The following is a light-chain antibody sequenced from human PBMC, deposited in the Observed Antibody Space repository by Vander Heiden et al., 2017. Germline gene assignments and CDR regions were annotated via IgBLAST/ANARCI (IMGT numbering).Light chain of an antibody. CDR1: QGIYSA. CDR3: QQFYSYPFT. J-gene: IGKJ3*01. CDR2: DAS. V-gene: IGKV1-13*02. Sequence: AIQLTQSPSSLSASVGGRVTITCRASQGIYSALAWYQQKPGKAPKVLMSDASIVESGVPSRFSGSRSGTDFTLTISSLQPEDFATYYCQQFYSYPFTFGPGTKVDIK.